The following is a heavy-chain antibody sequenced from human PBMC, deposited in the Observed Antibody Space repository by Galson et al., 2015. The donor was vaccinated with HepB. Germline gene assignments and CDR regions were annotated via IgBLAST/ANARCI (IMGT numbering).Heavy chain of an antibody. Sequence: SETLSLTCAVYGGSFSGYYWSWIRQPPGKGLEWIGEINHSGSTNYNPSLKSRVTISVDTSKNQFSLKLSSVTAADTAVYYCARRVLRFLERQRPANLNWFDPWGQGTLVTVSS. CDR1: GGSFSGYY. CDR2: INHSGST. J-gene: IGHJ5*02. D-gene: IGHD3-3*01. CDR3: ARRVLRFLERQRPANLNWFDP. V-gene: IGHV4-34*01.